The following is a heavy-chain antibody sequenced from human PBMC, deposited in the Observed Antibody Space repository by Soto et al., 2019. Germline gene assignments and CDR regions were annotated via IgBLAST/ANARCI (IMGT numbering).Heavy chain of an antibody. J-gene: IGHJ6*02. V-gene: IGHV3-30*18. CDR2: ISYDGSNK. CDR3: AKDLLGPGRAYGMDV. Sequence: QVQLVESGGSVVQPGRSLRLSCAASGFTFSSYGMHWVRQAPGKGLERVAVISYDGSNKYYADSVKGRLTISRDNSKNTLYLQMNSLRAEDTAVYYCAKDLLGPGRAYGMDVWRQGTTVTLSS. CDR1: GFTFSSYG. D-gene: IGHD7-27*01.